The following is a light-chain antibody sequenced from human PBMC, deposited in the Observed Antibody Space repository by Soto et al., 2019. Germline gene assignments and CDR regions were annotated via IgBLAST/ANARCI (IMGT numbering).Light chain of an antibody. CDR1: QGISNY. CDR2: AAS. Sequence: DIQMTQSPSSLSASVGDRVTITCRASQGISNYLAWYQQKPGKVPKLLIYAASTLKSGVPSRFSGSGSGTDFTLTISSLQPDDVSTYYCKNYNSGPRTFGQGTKVEIK. V-gene: IGKV1-27*01. CDR3: KNYNSGPRT. J-gene: IGKJ1*01.